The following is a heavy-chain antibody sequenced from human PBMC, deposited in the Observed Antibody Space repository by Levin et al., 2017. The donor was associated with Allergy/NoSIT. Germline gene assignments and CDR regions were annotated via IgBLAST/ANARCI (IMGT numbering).Heavy chain of an antibody. Sequence: VASVKVSCKASGYTFTSYYMHWMRQAPGQGLEWMGIINPSVGSTSYAQKFQGRVTMTRDTSTSTVYMALSSLRSEDTAVYYCAREEDWEQRKGYFDRWGRGTLVTVSS. CDR1: GYTFTSYY. J-gene: IGHJ2*01. CDR2: INPSVGST. D-gene: IGHD1-26*01. V-gene: IGHV1-46*01. CDR3: AREEDWEQRKGYFDR.